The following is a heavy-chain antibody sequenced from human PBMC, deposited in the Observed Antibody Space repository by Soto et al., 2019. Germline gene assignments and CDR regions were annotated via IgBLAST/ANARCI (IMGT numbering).Heavy chain of an antibody. J-gene: IGHJ5*02. CDR2: INHSGST. D-gene: IGHD3-3*02. CDR1: GGSFSGYY. CDR3: GRRGRTSNGDWFDL. V-gene: IGHV4-34*01. Sequence: PSETLSLTCAVYGGSFSGYYWTWIRQPPGTGLEWIGEINHSGSTNYNPSLKSRVTISVDTSKNQFSLSLRSVTAADTAVYFCGRRGRTSNGDWFDLWGQGILVTVSS.